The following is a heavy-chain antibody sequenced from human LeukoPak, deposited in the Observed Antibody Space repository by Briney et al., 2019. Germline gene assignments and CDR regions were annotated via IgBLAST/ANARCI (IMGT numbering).Heavy chain of an antibody. CDR1: GFTFSNYW. CDR2: IDQDGSAE. D-gene: IGHD3-10*01. V-gene: IGHV3-7*04. CDR3: ARADNYGSILDY. J-gene: IGHJ4*02. Sequence: GGSLRLSCAASGFTFSNYWMSWVRQSPGRGLEWVANIDQDGSAEYYVDSVGGRFIVSRDNAKNSLYLQIDSLRAEDTAVYYCARADNYGSILDYWGRGTLVTVSS.